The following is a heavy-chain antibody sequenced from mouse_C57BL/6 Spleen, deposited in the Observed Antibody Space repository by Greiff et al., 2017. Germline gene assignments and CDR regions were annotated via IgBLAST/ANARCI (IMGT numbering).Heavy chain of an antibody. Sequence: LVESGAELVKPGASVKLSCKASGYTFTEYTIHWVKQRSGQGLEWIGWFYPGSGSIKYNEKFKDKATLTADKSSSTVYMELSRLTSEDSAVYFCARHGSYYGSSYRWYFDVWGTGTTVTVSS. D-gene: IGHD1-1*01. CDR3: ARHGSYYGSSYRWYFDV. CDR1: GYTFTEYT. CDR2: FYPGSGSI. J-gene: IGHJ1*03. V-gene: IGHV1-62-2*01.